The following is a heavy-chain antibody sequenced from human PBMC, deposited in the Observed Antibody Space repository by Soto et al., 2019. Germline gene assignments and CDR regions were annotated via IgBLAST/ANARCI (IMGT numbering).Heavy chain of an antibody. D-gene: IGHD3-3*01. V-gene: IGHV3-30*18. J-gene: IGHJ6*02. Sequence: QVQLLESGGGVVQPGRSLRLSCAASGFTFSSYGMHCVRQAPGKGLEWVAVISYDGSNKYYADSEKGRFTISRDNSKNTLDRQMNSLRADDMAVYYCAKAQCVEDYYYYYGMDVCGQGTTVTVSS. CDR1: GFTFSSYG. CDR3: AKAQCVEDYYYYYGMDV. CDR2: ISYDGSNK.